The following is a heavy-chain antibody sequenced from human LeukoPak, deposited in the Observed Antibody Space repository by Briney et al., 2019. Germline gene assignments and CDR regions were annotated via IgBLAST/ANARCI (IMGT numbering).Heavy chain of an antibody. CDR3: ARQAGTTYYYYYYMDV. CDR2: IYPGDSDT. Sequence: GESLKISCKGSGYRFTNYWIGWVRQMPGKGLEWMGIIYPGDSDTRYSPSFQGQVTISADKSISTAYLQWSSLKASDTAMYYCARQAGTTYYYYYYMDVWGKGTTVTVSS. V-gene: IGHV5-51*01. J-gene: IGHJ6*03. CDR1: GYRFTNYW. D-gene: IGHD1-1*01.